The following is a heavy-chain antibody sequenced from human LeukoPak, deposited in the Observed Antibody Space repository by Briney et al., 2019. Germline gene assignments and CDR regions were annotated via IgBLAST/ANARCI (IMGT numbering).Heavy chain of an antibody. D-gene: IGHD7-27*01. CDR3: ATRKLGNDY. CDR1: GGSVSNYY. V-gene: IGHV4-59*02. CDR2: IYYTET. J-gene: IGHJ4*02. Sequence: SETLSLTCTVSGGSVSNYYWSWIRQSPGKGLEWIGYIYYTETSYNPSLKGRVTISADTSKNQFSLKLYSVTAADTAVYYCATRKLGNDYWGQGTLVTVSS.